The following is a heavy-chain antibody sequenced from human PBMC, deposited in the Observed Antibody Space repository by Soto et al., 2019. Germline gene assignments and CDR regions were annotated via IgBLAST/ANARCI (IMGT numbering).Heavy chain of an antibody. V-gene: IGHV4-59*01. J-gene: IGHJ4*02. CDR1: GGSISSYY. D-gene: IGHD6-13*01. Sequence: SETLSLTCTVSGGSISSYYWSLIRQPPGKGLEWIGYIYYSGSTNYNPSLKSRVTISVDTSKNQFSLKLSSVTAADTAVYYCARADSSSWYLLDYCGQRNLVIFSS. CDR3: ARADSSSWYLLDY. CDR2: IYYSGST.